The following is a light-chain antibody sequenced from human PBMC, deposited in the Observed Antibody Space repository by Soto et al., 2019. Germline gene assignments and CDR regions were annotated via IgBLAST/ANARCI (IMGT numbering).Light chain of an antibody. CDR1: QSISSW. Sequence: DIQMTQSPSTLSASVGDRVTITCRASQSISSWLAWYQQKPGKAPRFLIHQASVLETGVPSRFSGSGSETEFALTINSLQPDDFGVYYCQQYLNFPITFGQGTRLEIK. CDR2: QAS. V-gene: IGKV1-5*03. J-gene: IGKJ5*01. CDR3: QQYLNFPIT.